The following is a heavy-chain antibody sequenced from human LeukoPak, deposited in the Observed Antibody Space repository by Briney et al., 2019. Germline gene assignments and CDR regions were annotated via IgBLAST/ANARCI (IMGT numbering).Heavy chain of an antibody. Sequence: KPSETLSLTCTVSGGSISSYYWSWIRQSAGKGLEWIGRIYSSGSTNYNPSLKSRVTMSIDTSKNQFSLNLSSVTAADTAMYYCAKGGSSWCNWFDPWGQGTLVTVSS. CDR1: GGSISSYY. CDR3: AKGGSSWCNWFDP. CDR2: IYSSGST. D-gene: IGHD6-13*01. J-gene: IGHJ5*02. V-gene: IGHV4-4*07.